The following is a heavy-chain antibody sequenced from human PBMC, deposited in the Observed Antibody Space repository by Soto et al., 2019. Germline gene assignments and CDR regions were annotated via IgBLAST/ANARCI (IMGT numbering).Heavy chain of an antibody. CDR2: TYYRSKWYN. CDR1: RDSVSSNSAA. J-gene: IGHJ6*02. Sequence: SQTLSLTCAISRDSVSSNSAAWNWIRQSPSRGLEWLGRTYYRSKWYNDYAVSVKSRITINPDTSKNQFSLQLNSVTPEDTAVYYCARERRYYDILTGSHYYYGMDVWGQGTTVTVSS. V-gene: IGHV6-1*01. D-gene: IGHD3-9*01. CDR3: ARERRYYDILTGSHYYYGMDV.